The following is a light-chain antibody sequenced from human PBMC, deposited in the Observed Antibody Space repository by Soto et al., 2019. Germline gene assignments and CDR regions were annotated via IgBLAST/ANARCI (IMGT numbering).Light chain of an antibody. Sequence: EIGLTQSPGTLSLSTGERATLSCRASQSVSSSYLAWYQQKPGQAPRLLIYGASSRATGIPDRFSGSGSGTDFTLTISRLEPEDFAVYYCQQYDNWPPIPFGQGTRLAIK. J-gene: IGKJ5*01. V-gene: IGKV3-20*01. CDR2: GAS. CDR3: QQYDNWPPIP. CDR1: QSVSSSY.